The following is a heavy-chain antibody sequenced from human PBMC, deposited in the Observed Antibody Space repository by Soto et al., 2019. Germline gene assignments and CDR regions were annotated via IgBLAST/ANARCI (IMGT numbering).Heavy chain of an antibody. J-gene: IGHJ6*03. CDR3: ARDARNTISLLYYYYMDV. CDR2: IYYSGST. Sequence: SETLSLTCTVSGGSISSYYWSWIRQPPGKGLEWIGYIYYSGSTNYNPSLKSRVTISVDTSKNQFSLKLSSVTAADTAVYYCARDARNTISLLYYYYMDVCGKRNTVTVSS. CDR1: GGSISSYY. D-gene: IGHD2-15*01. V-gene: IGHV4-59*01.